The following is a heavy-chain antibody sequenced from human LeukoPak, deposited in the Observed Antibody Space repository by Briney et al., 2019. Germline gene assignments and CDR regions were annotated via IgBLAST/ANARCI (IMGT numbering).Heavy chain of an antibody. CDR3: AREPRGVFGAYIRYSYGPFDY. J-gene: IGHJ4*02. Sequence: SETLSLTCTVSGGSISSYYWSWIRQPPGKGLEWIGYIYYSGSTNYNPSLKSRVTISVDTSKNQFSLKLSSVTAADTAVYYCAREPRGVFGAYIRYSYGPFDYWGQGTLVTVSS. CDR1: GGSISSYY. V-gene: IGHV4-59*01. CDR2: IYYSGST. D-gene: IGHD5-18*01.